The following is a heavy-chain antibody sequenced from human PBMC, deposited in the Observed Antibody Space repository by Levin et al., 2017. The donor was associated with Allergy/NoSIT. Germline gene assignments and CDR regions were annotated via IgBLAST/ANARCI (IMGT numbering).Heavy chain of an antibody. Sequence: ASVKVSCKASGYTFTSYAMHWVRQAPGQRLEWMGWINAGNGNTKYSQKFQGRVTITRDTSASTAYMELSSLRSEDTAVYYCARDRAGLLGRYCSGGSCYSSEYFQHWGQGTLVTVSS. D-gene: IGHD2-15*01. CDR1: GYTFTSYA. V-gene: IGHV1-3*01. CDR2: INAGNGNT. J-gene: IGHJ1*01. CDR3: ARDRAGLLGRYCSGGSCYSSEYFQH.